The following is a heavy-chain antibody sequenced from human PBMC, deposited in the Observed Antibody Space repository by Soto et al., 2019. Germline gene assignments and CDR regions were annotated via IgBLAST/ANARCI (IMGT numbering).Heavy chain of an antibody. V-gene: IGHV4-34*01. J-gene: IGHJ5*02. CDR1: GGSCSGYY. CDR3: ASMTPIAAAGTPWFDP. D-gene: IGHD6-13*01. Sequence: SETLSLTCAVYGGSCSGYYWSWIRQPPGKGLEWIVEINHSGSTNYNPSLKSRVTISVDTSKNQFSLKLSSVTAADTAVYYCASMTPIAAAGTPWFDPWGQGTLVTVSS. CDR2: INHSGST.